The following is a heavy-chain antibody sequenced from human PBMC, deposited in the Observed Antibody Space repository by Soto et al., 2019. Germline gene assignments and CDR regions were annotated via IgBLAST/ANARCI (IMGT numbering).Heavy chain of an antibody. V-gene: IGHV4-38-2*01. CDR3: ARGEYDFWSGYRPYYFDY. J-gene: IGHJ4*02. CDR2: IYHSGST. Sequence: LSLTCAVSGYSISSGYYWGRIRQPPGKGLEWIGSIYHSGSTYYNPSLKSRVTISVDTSKNQFSLKLSSVTAADTAVYYCARGEYDFWSGYRPYYFDYWGQGTLVTVSS. CDR1: GYSISSGYY. D-gene: IGHD3-3*01.